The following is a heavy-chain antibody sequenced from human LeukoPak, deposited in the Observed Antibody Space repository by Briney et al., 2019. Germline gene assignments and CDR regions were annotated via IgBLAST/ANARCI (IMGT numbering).Heavy chain of an antibody. Sequence: SETLSLTCTVYGGSFSGYYWSWIRQPPGKGLEWIGEINHSGSTNYNPSLKSRVTISVDTSKNQFSLRLSSVTAADTAVYYCASLTMIVVPWGQGTLVTVSS. CDR3: ASLTMIVVP. CDR1: GGSFSGYY. V-gene: IGHV4-34*01. D-gene: IGHD3-22*01. CDR2: INHSGST. J-gene: IGHJ4*02.